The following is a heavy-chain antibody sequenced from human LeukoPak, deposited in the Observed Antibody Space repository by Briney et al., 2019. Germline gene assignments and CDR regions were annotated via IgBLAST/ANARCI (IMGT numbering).Heavy chain of an antibody. CDR2: INRSGST. CDR3: ARVFPYYYGSGSPINWFDP. CDR1: GGSFSGYY. J-gene: IGHJ5*02. Sequence: SETLSLTCAVYGGSFSGYYWSWFRQPPGKGLEWIGEINRSGSTNYNPSLKSRVTISVDTSKNQFSLKLSSVTAADTAVYYCARVFPYYYGSGSPINWFDPWGQGTLVTVSS. D-gene: IGHD3-10*01. V-gene: IGHV4-34*01.